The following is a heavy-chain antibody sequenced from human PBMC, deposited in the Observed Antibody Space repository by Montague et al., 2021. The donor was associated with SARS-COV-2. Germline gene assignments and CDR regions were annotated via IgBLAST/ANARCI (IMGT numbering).Heavy chain of an antibody. CDR1: GASVASGNFY. J-gene: IGHJ5*02. CDR3: ARGADYDFWSGHLRYKWFDP. Sequence: SETLSLTCTDSGASVASGNFYWSWIRQPPGKGLEWIGRIYPSGSTXYNPSLKSRVTMSVDTSKNQFSLKLSSVTAADTAVYYCARGADYDFWSGHLRYKWFDPWGLGTPVTVSS. V-gene: IGHV4-61*01. D-gene: IGHD3-3*01. CDR2: IYPSGST.